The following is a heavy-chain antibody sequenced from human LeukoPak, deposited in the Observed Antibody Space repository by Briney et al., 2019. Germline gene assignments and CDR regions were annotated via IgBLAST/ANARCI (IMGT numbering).Heavy chain of an antibody. Sequence: ASVKVSCKASGYTFTGYYMHWVRQAPGQGLEWMGRINPNSGGTNYAQKFQGRVTMTRDTSINTAYMDLSRLRSDDTAVYYCARERDTMVRGVNPPRYMDVWGKGTTVTVSS. J-gene: IGHJ6*03. V-gene: IGHV1-2*06. CDR3: ARERDTMVRGVNPPRYMDV. CDR2: INPNSGGT. CDR1: GYTFTGYY. D-gene: IGHD3-10*01.